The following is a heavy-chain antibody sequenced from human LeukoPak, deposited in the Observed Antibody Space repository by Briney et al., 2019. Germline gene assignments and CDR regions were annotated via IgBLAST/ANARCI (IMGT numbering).Heavy chain of an antibody. D-gene: IGHD3-3*01. Sequence: GGSLRLSCAASGFTFSSYAMSWVRQAPGKGLEWVSAISGSGGSTYYADSVKGRFTISRDNSKNTLYLQMNSLRAEDTAVYYCAKDGDYYDFWSGYYPYCYYYYMDVWGKGTTVTVSS. CDR3: AKDGDYYDFWSGYYPYCYYYYMDV. CDR2: ISGSGGST. J-gene: IGHJ6*03. V-gene: IGHV3-23*01. CDR1: GFTFSSYA.